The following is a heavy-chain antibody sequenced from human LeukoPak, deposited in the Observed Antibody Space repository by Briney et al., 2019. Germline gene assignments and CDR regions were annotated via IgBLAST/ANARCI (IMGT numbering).Heavy chain of an antibody. CDR3: ARDPLGSSWFDY. Sequence: MASETLSLTCTVSGGSISSYYWSWIRQPPGKGLEWIGYIYYSGSTNYNPSLKSRVTISVDTSKNQFSLKLSSVTAADTAVYYCARDPLGSSWFDYWGQGTLVTVSS. J-gene: IGHJ4*02. CDR2: IYYSGST. CDR1: GGSISSYY. V-gene: IGHV4-59*01. D-gene: IGHD6-13*01.